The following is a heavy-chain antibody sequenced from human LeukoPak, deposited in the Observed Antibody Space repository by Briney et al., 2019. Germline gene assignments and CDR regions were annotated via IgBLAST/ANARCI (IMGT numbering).Heavy chain of an antibody. J-gene: IGHJ4*02. Sequence: SETLSLTCTVSGGSISGYYWSWIRQPPGKGLEYIACIHYSGSTDYNPSLKSRVTISVDTSKNQFSLKLSSVTAADTAVYYCARLNIIGSSPVHHYDYWGQGTLVTVSS. D-gene: IGHD6-13*01. CDR3: ARLNIIGSSPVHHYDY. V-gene: IGHV4-59*08. CDR2: IHYSGST. CDR1: GGSISGYY.